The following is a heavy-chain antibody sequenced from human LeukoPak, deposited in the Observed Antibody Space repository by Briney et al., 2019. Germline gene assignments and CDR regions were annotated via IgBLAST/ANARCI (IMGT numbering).Heavy chain of an antibody. D-gene: IGHD6-13*01. CDR3: ARLAAAGKVNYYYYYMDV. Sequence: GESLKISCKGSGYSFTTYWIGWVRQMPGKGLEWMGIIYPDDSDTRYSPSFQGQVTISADKSISTAYLQWSSLKASDTAMYYCARLAAAGKVNYYYYYMDVWGKGTTVTVSS. CDR2: IYPDDSDT. J-gene: IGHJ6*03. CDR1: GYSFTTYW. V-gene: IGHV5-51*01.